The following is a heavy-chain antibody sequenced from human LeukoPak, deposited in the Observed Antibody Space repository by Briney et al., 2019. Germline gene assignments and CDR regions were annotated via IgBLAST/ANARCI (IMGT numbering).Heavy chain of an antibody. D-gene: IGHD3-22*01. J-gene: IGHJ4*02. CDR2: INHSGST. Sequence: SETLSLPCAVYGGSFSGYYWSWIRQPPGKGLEWIGEINHSGSTNYNPSLKSRVTISVDTSKNQFSLKLSSVTAADTAVYYCAKDKRGLYYYDSSGWGPQDYWGQGTLVTVSS. CDR3: AKDKRGLYYYDSSGWGPQDY. V-gene: IGHV4-34*01. CDR1: GGSFSGYY.